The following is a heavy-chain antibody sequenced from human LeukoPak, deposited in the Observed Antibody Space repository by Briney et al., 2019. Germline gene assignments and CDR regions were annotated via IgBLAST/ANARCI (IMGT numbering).Heavy chain of an antibody. CDR2: INQDGSVT. Sequence: GGSLRLSCVASGFTFSNNWMTWIRQTPGKGLEFLTNINQDGSVTNYADSVRGRFVTSRDNAKSSLYLQMNSLRAEDTAVYYCATDVLNGYFESWGQGTLVTVSS. CDR1: GFTFSNNW. CDR3: ATDVLNGYFES. J-gene: IGHJ4*02. D-gene: IGHD5-18*01. V-gene: IGHV3-7*01.